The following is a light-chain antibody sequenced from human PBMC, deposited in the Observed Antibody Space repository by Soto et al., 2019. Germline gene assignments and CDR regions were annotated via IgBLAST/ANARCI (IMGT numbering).Light chain of an antibody. CDR3: SSYARRNTLL. J-gene: IGLJ3*02. CDR1: SNDIGDYDY. CDR2: KVT. V-gene: IGLV2-8*01. Sequence: QSVLTQPPSASGSPGQSVTISCSGTSNDIGDYDYVSWYQQHPGKAPKLIIYKVTKRPSGVPDRFSGSKSGNSASLTVSGLQSDDEADYFCSSYARRNTLLFGGGTQLTVL.